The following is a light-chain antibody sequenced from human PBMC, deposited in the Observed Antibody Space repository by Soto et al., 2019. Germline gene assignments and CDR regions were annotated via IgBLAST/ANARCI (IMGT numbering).Light chain of an antibody. V-gene: IGKV3D-15*01. CDR2: GAS. Sequence: EIVMTQSPGTLSVSPGERATLSCGASQSVSSNLAWYQQKPGQAPRLLIYGASTRATGIPDRFAGSGSGTEFTLTISSLQSEDFAVYFCQQYNDWPITFGQGTRLEI. CDR3: QQYNDWPIT. J-gene: IGKJ5*01. CDR1: QSVSSN.